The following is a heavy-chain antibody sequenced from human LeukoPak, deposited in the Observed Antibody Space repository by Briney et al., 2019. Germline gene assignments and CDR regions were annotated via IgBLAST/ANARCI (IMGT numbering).Heavy chain of an antibody. D-gene: IGHD6-13*01. Sequence: ASVKVSCKASGGIFSISWVRQAPGQGLEWMGRIIPILGIANYAQKFQGRVTMTRDTSTSTVYMELSSLRSEDTAVYYCARDPLYSSSWYVSEYFQHWGQGTLVTVSS. V-gene: IGHV1-69*04. CDR2: IIPILGIA. CDR1: GGIFS. J-gene: IGHJ1*01. CDR3: ARDPLYSSSWYVSEYFQH.